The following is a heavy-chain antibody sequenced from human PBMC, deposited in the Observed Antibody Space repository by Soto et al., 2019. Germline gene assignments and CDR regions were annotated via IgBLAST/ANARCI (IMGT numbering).Heavy chain of an antibody. J-gene: IGHJ4*02. CDR1: GYTFTSYA. D-gene: IGHD3-10*01. CDR3: ARVAAPITMVRGALDY. V-gene: IGHV1-3*01. Sequence: QVQLVQSGAEVKKPGASVKVSCKASGYTFTSYAMHWVRQAPGQRLEWMGWINAGNGNTKYSQKFQGRVTITRDTPASTAYMELSSLRSEDTAVYDCARVAAPITMVRGALDYWGQGTLGTLPS. CDR2: INAGNGNT.